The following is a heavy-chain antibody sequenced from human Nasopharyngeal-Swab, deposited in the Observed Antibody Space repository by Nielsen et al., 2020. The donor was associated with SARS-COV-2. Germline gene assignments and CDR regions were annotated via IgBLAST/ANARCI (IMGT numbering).Heavy chain of an antibody. CDR1: GFTFSGSA. Sequence: GESLKISCAASGFTFSGSAMHWVRQASGKGLEWVGRIRSKANSCATAYAASVKGRFTISRDDSKNTAYLQMNSLKTEDTAVYYCTSRNPETGSYWGQGTLVTVSS. J-gene: IGHJ4*02. CDR3: TSRNPETGSY. V-gene: IGHV3-73*01. CDR2: IRSKANSCAT. D-gene: IGHD1-14*01.